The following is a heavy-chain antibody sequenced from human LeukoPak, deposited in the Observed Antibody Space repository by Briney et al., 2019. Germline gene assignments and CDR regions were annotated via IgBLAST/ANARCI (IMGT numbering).Heavy chain of an antibody. CDR2: IYPDDSDT. CDR1: EYSFPNYC. V-gene: IGHV5-51*01. Sequence: GESLKISCKHSEYSFPNYCIGWVRQMPGKGLEWMGIIYPDDSDTRYSPSFQGQVTISADRSISTAYLQWSSLKASDTAMYYCAIGRGGQQLGDYWGQGTLVTVSS. J-gene: IGHJ4*02. CDR3: AIGRGGQQLGDY. D-gene: IGHD6-13*01.